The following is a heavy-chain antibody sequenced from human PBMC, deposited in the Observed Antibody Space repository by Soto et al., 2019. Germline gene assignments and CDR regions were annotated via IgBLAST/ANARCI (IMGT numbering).Heavy chain of an antibody. CDR3: ASFIAVAGPHAFDI. CDR1: GYTFTSYG. CDR2: IIPILGIA. D-gene: IGHD6-19*01. Sequence: SVKVSCKASGYTFTSYGISWVRQAPGQGLEWMGWIIPILGIANYAQKFQGRVTITADKSTSTAYMELSSLRSEDTAVYYCASFIAVAGPHAFDIWGQGTMVTVSS. V-gene: IGHV1-69*10. J-gene: IGHJ3*02.